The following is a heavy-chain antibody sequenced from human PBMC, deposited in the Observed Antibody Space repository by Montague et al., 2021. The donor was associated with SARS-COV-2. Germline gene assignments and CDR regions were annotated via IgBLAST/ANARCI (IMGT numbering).Heavy chain of an antibody. CDR2: INHSGST. CDR1: GGSFSGYY. Sequence: SETLSLTCAVYGGSFSGYYWSWIRQPPGKGLEWIGEINHSGSTNXNPSLKGQVTISVDTSKNQFSLKLSSVTAADTAVYYCARGTEYGSGIYSHYYYDHWGQGTLVTVSS. CDR3: ARGTEYGSGIYSHYYYDH. J-gene: IGHJ4*02. V-gene: IGHV4-34*01. D-gene: IGHD3-10*01.